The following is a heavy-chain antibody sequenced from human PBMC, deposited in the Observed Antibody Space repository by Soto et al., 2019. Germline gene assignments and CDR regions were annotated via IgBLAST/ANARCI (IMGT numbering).Heavy chain of an antibody. CDR1: GDSIIRIYD. CDR3: ARTENVGYYPH. J-gene: IGHJ4*02. D-gene: IGHD3-3*01. V-gene: IGHV4-38-2*01. Sequence: PSDTVSLTCSFAGDSIIRIYDLACIRQPPGRGLEWIASIYHTVTTYYTPSLRSRVMISEDSSKNQSPLRVSSVTAAASSVYYCARTENVGYYPHCGQGNLVTVST. CDR2: IYHTVTT.